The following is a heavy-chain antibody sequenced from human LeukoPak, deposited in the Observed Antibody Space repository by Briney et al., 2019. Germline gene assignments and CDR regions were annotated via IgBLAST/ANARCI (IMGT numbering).Heavy chain of an antibody. CDR1: GGSFSGYS. D-gene: IGHD3-10*01. CDR2: INHNGST. V-gene: IGHV4-34*01. J-gene: IGHJ5*02. Sequence: SETLSLTCAVYGGSFSGYSWSWIRQPPGKGLEWIGEINHNGSTNYNPSLKSRVTISVDTSKNQFSLKLSSVTAADTAGYSCARGQGSGSYYNIGWFDPWGQGTLVTVSS. CDR3: ARGQGSGSYYNIGWFDP.